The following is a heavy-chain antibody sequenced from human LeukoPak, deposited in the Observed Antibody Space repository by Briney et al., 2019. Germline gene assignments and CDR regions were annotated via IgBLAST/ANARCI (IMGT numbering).Heavy chain of an antibody. CDR2: ISAYNGNT. D-gene: IGHD3-9*01. Sequence: ASVKVSCKASGYTFTGYYIHWVRQAPGQGLEWMGWISAYNGNTNYAQKLQGRVTMTTDTSTSTAYMELRSLRSDDTAVYYCARHVLRYFVPRYYMDVWGKGTTVTVSS. V-gene: IGHV1-18*04. CDR1: GYTFTGYY. J-gene: IGHJ6*03. CDR3: ARHVLRYFVPRYYMDV.